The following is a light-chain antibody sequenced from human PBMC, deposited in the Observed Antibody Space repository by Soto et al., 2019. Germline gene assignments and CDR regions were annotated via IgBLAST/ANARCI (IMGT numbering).Light chain of an antibody. CDR2: DAS. V-gene: IGKV3-20*01. CDR3: QHYCSSPWT. CDR1: QTVSGRY. Sequence: EIVLTQSAGTLSLSPGERATLSCRASQTVSGRYLAWFQQKPGQTPRLLIYDASTRYAGVPDRFSGSGSGTDFSLTINSLEPEDFAVYYCQHYCSSPWTFGHGTKVEIK. J-gene: IGKJ1*01.